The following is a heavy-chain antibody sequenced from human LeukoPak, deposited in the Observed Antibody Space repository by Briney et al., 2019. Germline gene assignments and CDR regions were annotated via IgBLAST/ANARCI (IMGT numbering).Heavy chain of an antibody. CDR1: GYTVTMYY. CDR2: INPSDGAT. D-gene: IGHD3-3*01. J-gene: IGHJ6*03. Sequence: ASVKLSCKASGYTVTMYYIHWVRQAPGQGLEWMGMINPSDGATTYAQRLQGRGTMTRDMSTTKGYIDQRSVTSENTSVYFCARGQGGALSGYLGGLFASYYTYYYMDVWGRGTTVTVSS. V-gene: IGHV1-46*01. CDR3: ARGQGGALSGYLGGLFASYYTYYYMDV.